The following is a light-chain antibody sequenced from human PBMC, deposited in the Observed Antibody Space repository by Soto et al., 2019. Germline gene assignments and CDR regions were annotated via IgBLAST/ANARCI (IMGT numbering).Light chain of an antibody. V-gene: IGLV2-14*01. J-gene: IGLJ1*01. CDR3: SSYTSGSTLLYV. Sequence: QSALTQPASVSGSPGQSITISCTGTSSDVGGYNYVSWYQQHPGKAPKLVIYDVSNRPSGVSNRFSGSKSGNTTSLTISGLQAGDEADYYCSSYTSGSTLLYVFGTGTKLPAL. CDR2: DVS. CDR1: SSDVGGYNY.